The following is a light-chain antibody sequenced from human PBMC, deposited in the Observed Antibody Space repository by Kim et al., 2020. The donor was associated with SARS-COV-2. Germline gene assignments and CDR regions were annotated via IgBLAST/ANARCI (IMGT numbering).Light chain of an antibody. CDR3: QVWDSISNHRV. V-gene: IGLV3-21*01. CDR2: YDS. J-gene: IGLJ3*02. Sequence: PGRTATITFEGDNIGKKSVHWYRKKPAQAPVLVISYDSDRPSGIPERFSGSNSGNPATLTISRVEAVDEADYFCQVWDSISNHRVFGGGTQLTVL. CDR1: NIGKKS.